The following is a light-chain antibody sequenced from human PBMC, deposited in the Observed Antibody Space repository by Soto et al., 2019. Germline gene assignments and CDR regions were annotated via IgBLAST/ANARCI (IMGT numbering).Light chain of an antibody. Sequence: EIVMTQSPATLSVSPGERATLSCRASQSVSSKLAWFQQKPGQAPSLLIYGVSTRATGVPVRFSGSGSGTEFNLTVNSLQSEDFAVYYCQQYNNWPHPFGQGTKLEIK. CDR1: QSVSSK. CDR3: QQYNNWPHP. J-gene: IGKJ2*01. V-gene: IGKV3-15*01. CDR2: GVS.